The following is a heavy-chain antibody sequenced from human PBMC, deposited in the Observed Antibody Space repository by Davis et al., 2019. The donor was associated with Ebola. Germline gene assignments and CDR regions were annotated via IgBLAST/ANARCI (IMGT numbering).Heavy chain of an antibody. J-gene: IGHJ3*02. Sequence: GESLKISCAASGFTFSSYAMSWVRQAPGKGLEWVASIKEDGSVKFYADSVRGRFTISRDNTKNSQDLQMNSLRVEDTAMYYCAREAKSAFDIWGQGTMVTVSS. CDR2: IKEDGSVK. CDR1: GFTFSSYA. V-gene: IGHV3-7*01. CDR3: AREAKSAFDI.